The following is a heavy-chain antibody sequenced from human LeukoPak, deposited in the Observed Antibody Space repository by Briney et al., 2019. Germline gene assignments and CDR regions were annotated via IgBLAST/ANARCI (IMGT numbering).Heavy chain of an antibody. D-gene: IGHD2-21*02. CDR3: AKDIVVVTSGSNAFDI. Sequence: PGGSLRLSCAASGFTFSSYCMSWVRQAPGKGLEWVSSISGSGGSTYYADSVKGRFTISRDNSKDTLYLQMNSLRAEDTAVYYCAKDIVVVTSGSNAFDIWGQGTTVTVSS. CDR1: GFTFSSYC. CDR2: ISGSGGST. V-gene: IGHV3-23*01. J-gene: IGHJ3*02.